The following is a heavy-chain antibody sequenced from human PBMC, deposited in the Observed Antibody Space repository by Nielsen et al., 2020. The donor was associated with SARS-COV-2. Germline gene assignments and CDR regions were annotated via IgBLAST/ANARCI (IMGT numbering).Heavy chain of an antibody. CDR1: GFTFSSYG. CDR3: AKSSAVAGADY. J-gene: IGHJ4*02. CDR2: ISYDGSNK. V-gene: IGHV3-30*18. Sequence: GESLKISCAASGFTFSSYGMHWVRQAPGKGLEWVAVISYDGSNKYYADSVKGRFTISRDNSKNTLYLQMNSLRAEDTAVYYCAKSSAVAGADYWGQGTLVTVSS. D-gene: IGHD6-19*01.